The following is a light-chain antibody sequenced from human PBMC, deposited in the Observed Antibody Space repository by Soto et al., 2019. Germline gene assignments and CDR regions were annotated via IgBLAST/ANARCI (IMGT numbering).Light chain of an antibody. CDR3: ATWDDSLNAFYV. CDR2: RNN. J-gene: IGLJ1*01. CDR1: TSNIGSNY. V-gene: IGLV1-47*01. Sequence: QSVMTHPPSASWTPGHWVTISCSGSTSNIGSNYVYWYQQLPGTAPKLLIYRNNQRPSGVPDRFSGSKSGTSASLAISGLRSDDEADYFCATWDDSLNAFYVFGTGTKVTVL.